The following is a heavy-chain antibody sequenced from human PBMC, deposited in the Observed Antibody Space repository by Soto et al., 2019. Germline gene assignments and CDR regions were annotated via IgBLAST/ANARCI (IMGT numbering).Heavy chain of an antibody. Sequence: GGSLRLFCAASGFTFSSYDMHWVRQATGKGLEWVSAIGTAGDTYYPGSVKGRFTISRENAKNSLYLQMNSLRAEDTAVYYCARDVYRNWFDPWGQGTLVTVSS. CDR3: ARDVYRNWFDP. CDR2: IGTAGDT. CDR1: GFTFSSYD. V-gene: IGHV3-13*01. J-gene: IGHJ5*02.